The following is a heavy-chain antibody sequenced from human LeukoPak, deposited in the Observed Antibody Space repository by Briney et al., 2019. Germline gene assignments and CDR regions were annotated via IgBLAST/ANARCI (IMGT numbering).Heavy chain of an antibody. D-gene: IGHD3-3*01. Sequence: GGSLRLSCAASGFTFSSYGMHWVRQAPGKGLEWVAVISYDGSNKYYADPVKGRFTISRDNSKNTLYLQMNSLRAEDTAVYYCAKDLAARYYDFWSGYYGTDDAFDIWGQGTMVTVSS. CDR1: GFTFSSYG. CDR2: ISYDGSNK. V-gene: IGHV3-30*18. J-gene: IGHJ3*02. CDR3: AKDLAARYYDFWSGYYGTDDAFDI.